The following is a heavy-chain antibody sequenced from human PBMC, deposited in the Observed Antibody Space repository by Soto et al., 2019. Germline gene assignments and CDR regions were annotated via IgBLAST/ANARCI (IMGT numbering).Heavy chain of an antibody. D-gene: IGHD3-10*01. CDR2: IYYSGSTNSGST. V-gene: IGHV4-31*03. Sequence: QVQLQESGPGLVKPSQTLSLTCTVSGGSISSGGYYWTWIRQHPGKGLEWIGYIYYSGSTNSGSTNYHPSLESRVTILGDTSKNPFSLRMNSVTAAETAVYFCARDMVYVVRGLTIFYFDYWGQGTLVTVSS. CDR3: ARDMVYVVRGLTIFYFDY. CDR1: GGSISSGGYY. J-gene: IGHJ4*02.